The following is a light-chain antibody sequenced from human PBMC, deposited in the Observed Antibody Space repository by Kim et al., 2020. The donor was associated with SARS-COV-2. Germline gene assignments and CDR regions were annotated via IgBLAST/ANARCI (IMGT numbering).Light chain of an antibody. CDR2: DVG. CDR1: SSDVGGYNY. J-gene: IGLJ3*02. V-gene: IGLV2-11*01. Sequence: GKSVTISCTGTSSDVGGYNYVSWYQQHPGKAPKLMIYDVGKRPSGVPDRFSGSKSGNTASLTISGLQAEDEADYYCCSYAGSYTLVFGGGTQLTVL. CDR3: CSYAGSYTLV.